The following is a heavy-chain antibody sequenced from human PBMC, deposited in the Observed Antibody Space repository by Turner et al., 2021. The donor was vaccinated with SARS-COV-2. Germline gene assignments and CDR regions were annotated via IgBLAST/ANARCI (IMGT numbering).Heavy chain of an antibody. CDR3: ARSKIADY. J-gene: IGHJ4*02. V-gene: IGHV3-48*02. CDR2: ISDSSSAL. CDR1: GFTFSSYG. Sequence: EVQLVESGGGLVQPGGSLRLSSAASGFTFSSYGVNWVRQAPGKGLEWVSYISDSSSALFYADSVKGRFTISRDNAKNSLYLQMNSLRDEDTAVYYCARSKIADYWGQGTLVTVSS. D-gene: IGHD2-21*01.